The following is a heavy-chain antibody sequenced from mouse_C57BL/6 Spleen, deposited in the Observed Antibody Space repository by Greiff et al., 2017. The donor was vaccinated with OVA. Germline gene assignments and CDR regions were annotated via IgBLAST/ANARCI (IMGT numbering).Heavy chain of an antibody. CDR3: ARQTSYFDY. V-gene: IGHV5-6*01. CDR1: GFTFSSYG. CDR2: ISSGGSYT. J-gene: IGHJ2*01. Sequence: EVKLMESGGDLVKPGGSLKLSCAASGFTFSSYGMSWVRQTPDKRLEWVATISSGGSYTYYPDSVKGRFTISRDNAKNTLYLQMSSLKSEDTAMYYCARQTSYFDYWGQGTTLTVSS.